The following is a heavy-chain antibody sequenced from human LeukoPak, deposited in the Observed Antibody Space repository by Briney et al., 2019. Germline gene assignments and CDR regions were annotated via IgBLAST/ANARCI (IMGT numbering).Heavy chain of an antibody. V-gene: IGHV3-53*01. CDR3: ARDLSISSGYSS. D-gene: IGHD3-22*01. CDR1: GFIVSGNY. Sequence: GGSLRLSCAVSGFIVSGNYMSWVRQAPGKGLEWVSLIYSGGTTYHADSVKGRFTISRDSSKNTLYLQMNSLRAEDTAVYYCARDLSISSGYSSWGQGTLVTVSS. CDR2: IYSGGTT. J-gene: IGHJ5*02.